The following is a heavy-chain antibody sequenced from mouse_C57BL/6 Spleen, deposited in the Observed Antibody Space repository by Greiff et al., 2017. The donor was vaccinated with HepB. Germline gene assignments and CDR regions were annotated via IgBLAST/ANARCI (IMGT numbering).Heavy chain of an antibody. V-gene: IGHV1-61*01. CDR3: AREEGPWYFDV. Sequence: VQLQQSGAELVRPGSSVKLSCKASGYTFTSYWMDWVKQRPGQGLEWIGNIYPSDSETHYNQKFKDKATLTVDKSSSTAYMQLSSLTSEDSAVYYCAREEGPWYFDVWGTGTTVTVSS. CDR1: GYTFTSYW. CDR2: IYPSDSET. J-gene: IGHJ1*03. D-gene: IGHD3-3*01.